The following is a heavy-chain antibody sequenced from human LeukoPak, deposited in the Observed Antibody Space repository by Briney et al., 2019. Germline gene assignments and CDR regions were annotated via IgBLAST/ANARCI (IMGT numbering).Heavy chain of an antibody. CDR2: ISSSGTTM. CDR1: GFTFSDYY. CDR3: AKGHTYGMI. Sequence: PGGSLRFSCAASGFTFSDYYMSWIRQTRGKGLEWVSYISSSGTTMEYAKSVKGRFTISRDNAKDSLYLQMNSLEAEDTAVYYCAKGHTYGMIWGQGTLVSVSS. D-gene: IGHD2-8*01. J-gene: IGHJ4*02. V-gene: IGHV3-11*01.